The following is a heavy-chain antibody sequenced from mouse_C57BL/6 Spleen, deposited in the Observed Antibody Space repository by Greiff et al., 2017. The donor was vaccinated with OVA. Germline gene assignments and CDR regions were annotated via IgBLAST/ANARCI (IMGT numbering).Heavy chain of an antibody. V-gene: IGHV5-4*01. Sequence: EVQLQESGGGLVKPGGSLKLSCAASGFTFSSYAMSWVRQTPEKRLEWVATISDGGSYTYYPDNVKGRFTISRDNAKNNLYLQMSHLKSEDTAMYYCARDLHYYDYHYFDYWGQGTTLTVSS. CDR1: GFTFSSYA. J-gene: IGHJ2*01. CDR2: ISDGGSYT. CDR3: ARDLHYYDYHYFDY. D-gene: IGHD2-4*01.